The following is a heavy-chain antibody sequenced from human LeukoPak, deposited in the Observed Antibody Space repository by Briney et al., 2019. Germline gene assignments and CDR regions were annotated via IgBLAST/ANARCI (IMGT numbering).Heavy chain of an antibody. J-gene: IGHJ4*02. Sequence: ASVKVSCKASGYTFTTYYMHWVRQAPGQGLEWMGVINPSGGSTSYAQKFQGRVTMTRDTSTSTVYMELSSLGSEDTAVYYCASHPAQWLVGYYFDYWGQGTLVTVSS. D-gene: IGHD6-19*01. CDR2: INPSGGST. V-gene: IGHV1-46*01. CDR1: GYTFTTYY. CDR3: ASHPAQWLVGYYFDY.